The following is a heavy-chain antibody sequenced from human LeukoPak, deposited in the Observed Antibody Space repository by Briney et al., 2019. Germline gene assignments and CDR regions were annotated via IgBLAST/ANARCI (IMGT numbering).Heavy chain of an antibody. Sequence: PSETLSLTCTVSGGSISSYYWSWIRQPPGKGLEWIGYIYYSGSTNYNPSLKSRVTISVDTSKNQFSLKLSSVTAADTAVYYCAREGLRRDFDYWGQGTLVTVS. D-gene: IGHD5-12*01. CDR3: AREGLRRDFDY. CDR2: IYYSGST. V-gene: IGHV4-59*01. J-gene: IGHJ4*02. CDR1: GGSISSYY.